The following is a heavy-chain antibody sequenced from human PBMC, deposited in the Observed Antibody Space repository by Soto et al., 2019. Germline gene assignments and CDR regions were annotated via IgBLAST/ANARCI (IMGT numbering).Heavy chain of an antibody. CDR1: GDSITNSNYY. CDR2: IYYIGST. D-gene: IGHD3-16*02. J-gene: IGHJ5*02. V-gene: IGHV4-39*01. CDR3: AGRNSLASVSLNFRELSNYKWIDP. Sequence: SETLSLTCTVSGDSITNSNYYWGWFRQPPGKGLEWIASIYYIGSTYYNPSLKSRVTISVDTSNNQFSLNLNSVTASDTAVYYCAGRNSLASVSLNFRELSNYKWIDPWGPGTLVTVAS.